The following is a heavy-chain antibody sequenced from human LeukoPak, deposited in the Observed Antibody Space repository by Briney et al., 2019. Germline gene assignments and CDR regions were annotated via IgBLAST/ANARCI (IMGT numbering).Heavy chain of an antibody. J-gene: IGHJ3*02. CDR1: GFTFSSYA. V-gene: IGHV3-30*18. D-gene: IGHD6-13*01. CDR3: ANDRLGIAAADDAFDI. CDR2: ISYDGSNK. Sequence: PGGSLRLSCAASGFTFSSYAMSWVRQAPGKGLEWVAVISYDGSNKYYADSVKGRFTISRDNSKNTLYLQMNSLRAEDTAVYYCANDRLGIAAADDAFDIWGQGTMVTVSS.